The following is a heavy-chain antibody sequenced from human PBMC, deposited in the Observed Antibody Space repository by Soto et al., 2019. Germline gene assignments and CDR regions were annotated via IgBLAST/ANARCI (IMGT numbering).Heavy chain of an antibody. CDR3: ARVRLQKTLVFDY. CDR1: GGSISSGGYY. V-gene: IGHV4-31*03. J-gene: IGHJ4*02. CDR2: IYYSGST. Sequence: SETLSLTCTVSGGSISSGGYYWSWIRQHPGKGLEWIGYIYYSGSTYYNPSLKSRVTISVDTSKNQFSLKLSSVTAADKAVYYCARVRLQKTLVFDYWGQGTLVTAPQ. D-gene: IGHD6-25*01.